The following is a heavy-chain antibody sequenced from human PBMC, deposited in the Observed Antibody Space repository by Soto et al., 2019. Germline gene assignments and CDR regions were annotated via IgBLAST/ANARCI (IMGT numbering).Heavy chain of an antibody. CDR3: ARSVAIRGNYFDY. D-gene: IGHD5-12*01. CDR1: GGSPSGYY. CDR2: INHSGST. V-gene: IGHV4-34*01. Sequence: PSETLSLTCAAYGGSPSGYYWSWIRQPPGKGRQWIGEINHSGSTNYNPSLKSRVTISADTSKNQFSLKLGSVAAADTAVYYCARSVAIRGNYFDYWGQGTLVTVSS. J-gene: IGHJ4*02.